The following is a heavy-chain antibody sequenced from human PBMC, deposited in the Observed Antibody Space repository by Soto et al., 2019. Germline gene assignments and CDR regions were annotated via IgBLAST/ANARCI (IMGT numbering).Heavy chain of an antibody. CDR3: AKDRGPFCVAARCYAMDV. Sequence: GGSLRLSCAASGFTFSSYAMSWVRQAPGKGLEWVSAITSSGDSTYYIDSVKGRFTISRDNSKNTLYLQMNSLRGEDTAVYYCAKDRGPFCVAARCYAMDVWGQGTTVTVSS. J-gene: IGHJ6*02. CDR1: GFTFSSYA. CDR2: ITSSGDST. V-gene: IGHV3-23*01. D-gene: IGHD6-6*01.